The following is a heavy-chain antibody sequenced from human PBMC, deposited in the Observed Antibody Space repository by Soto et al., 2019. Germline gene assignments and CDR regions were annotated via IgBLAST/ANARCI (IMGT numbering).Heavy chain of an antibody. Sequence: EVQLVESGGGLVKPGGSLRLSCAASGFSFSSDSMGWVRQAPGKGLEWVSSISSSGSFMNYADSVKGRFTISRDNAKNSLNLQMTRLKDEDTAVYYCARDPPTGSTLDWFDSWGQGTLVTVSS. CDR2: ISSSGSFM. CDR3: ARDPPTGSTLDWFDS. J-gene: IGHJ5*01. CDR1: GFSFSSDS. D-gene: IGHD1-7*01. V-gene: IGHV3-21*01.